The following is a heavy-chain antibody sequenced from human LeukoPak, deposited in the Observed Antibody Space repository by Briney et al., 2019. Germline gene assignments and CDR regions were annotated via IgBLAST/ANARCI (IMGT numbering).Heavy chain of an antibody. CDR1: GFTFSSYA. CDR2: ISHDGSNK. D-gene: IGHD3-22*01. J-gene: IGHJ4*02. Sequence: PGGSLRLSCAASGFTFSSYAMHWVRQAPGKGLEWVAVISHDGSNKYYADSVKGRFTISRVNSKNTLYLQMNSLRAEDTAVYYCARDSMIVVALGVLDYWGQGTLVTVSS. V-gene: IGHV3-30*01. CDR3: ARDSMIVVALGVLDY.